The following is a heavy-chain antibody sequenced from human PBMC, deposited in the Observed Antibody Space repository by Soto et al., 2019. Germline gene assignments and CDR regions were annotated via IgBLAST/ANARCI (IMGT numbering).Heavy chain of an antibody. D-gene: IGHD3-10*01. J-gene: IGHJ6*02. CDR2: IRSKAYGGTT. CDR1: GFTFGDYA. V-gene: IGHV3-49*03. Sequence: GGSLRLSCTASGFTFGDYAMSWFRQAPGEGLEWGGFIRSKAYGGTTEYAASVKGRFTISRDDSKSIAYLQMNSLKTEDTAVYYCTRKYYYGSGSYFPPHYYYYGMDVWGQGTTVTVSS. CDR3: TRKYYYGSGSYFPPHYYYYGMDV.